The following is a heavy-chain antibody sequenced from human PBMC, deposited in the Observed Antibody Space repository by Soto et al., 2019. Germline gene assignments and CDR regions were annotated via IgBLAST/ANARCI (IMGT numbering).Heavy chain of an antibody. V-gene: IGHV1-2*02. CDR2: INPDGGAT. Sequence: QVQLVQSGAEVKKPGASVKVSCKASGYTFTDYYLHWVRQAPGQGLEWVGWINPDGGATNYPQNFQGRVTMTRDTSINTVYMELSNLRSDDTAVYFCARDLLQQRWFDPWGQGTLVTVSS. CDR3: ARDLLQQRWFDP. CDR1: GYTFTDYY. J-gene: IGHJ5*02.